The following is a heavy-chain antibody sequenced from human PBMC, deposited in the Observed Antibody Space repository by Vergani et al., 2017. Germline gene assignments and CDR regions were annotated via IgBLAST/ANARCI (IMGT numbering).Heavy chain of an antibody. CDR1: GGTFSSYT. V-gene: IGHV1-69*02. CDR3: ASPARYYGDYYDYVMDG. Sequence: QVQLVQSGAEVKKPGSSVQVSCKASGGTFSSYTISWVRQAPGQGLEWMGRIIPILGIANYAQKFQGRVTITADKSTRTAYMGLSSLRSEATAVYYCASPARYYGDYYDYVMDGWGQGTTVTVS. D-gene: IGHD4-17*01. CDR2: IIPILGIA. J-gene: IGHJ6*02.